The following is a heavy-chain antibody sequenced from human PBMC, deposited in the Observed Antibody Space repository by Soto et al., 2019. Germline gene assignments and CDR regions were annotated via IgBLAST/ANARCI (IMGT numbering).Heavy chain of an antibody. V-gene: IGHV3-53*01. CDR1: GFTVSSNY. D-gene: IGHD5-12*01. CDR2: IYSGGST. CDR3: ARWLQFEVAAFDY. Sequence: GGSLRLSCAASGFTVSSNYMSWVRQAPGKGLEWVSVIYSGGSTYYADSVKGRFTISRDNSKNTLYLQMNSLRAEDTAVYYCARWLQFEVAAFDYSGQGTLVTVSS. J-gene: IGHJ4*02.